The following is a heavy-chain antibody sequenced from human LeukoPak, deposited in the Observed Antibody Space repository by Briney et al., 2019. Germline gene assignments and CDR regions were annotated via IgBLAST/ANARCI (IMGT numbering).Heavy chain of an antibody. CDR1: GFTFDDYA. D-gene: IGHD3-22*01. CDR3: AKDATYYYDSSGTALDY. V-gene: IGHV3-9*01. CDR2: ISWNSGSI. J-gene: IGHJ4*02. Sequence: LRLSCAASGFTFDDYAMHWVRQAPGKGLEWVSGISWNSGSIGYADSVKGRFTISRDNAKNSLYLQMNSLRAEDTALYYCAKDATYYYDSSGTALDYWGQGTLVTVSS.